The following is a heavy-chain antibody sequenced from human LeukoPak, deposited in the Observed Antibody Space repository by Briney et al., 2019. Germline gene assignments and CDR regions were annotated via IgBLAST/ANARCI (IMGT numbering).Heavy chain of an antibody. D-gene: IGHD5-18*01. CDR3: AKDRYSYPHY. J-gene: IGHJ4*02. CDR1: GFTFSTSA. CDR2: ISGFGGTI. V-gene: IGHV3-23*01. Sequence: GGSLRLSCVASGFTFSTSAMSWVRQAPGKGLESVSAISGFGGTIFYADSVKGRFTISRDNSKNTLYLQMNSLRADDTAVYYCAKDRYSYPHYWGQGTLVTVSS.